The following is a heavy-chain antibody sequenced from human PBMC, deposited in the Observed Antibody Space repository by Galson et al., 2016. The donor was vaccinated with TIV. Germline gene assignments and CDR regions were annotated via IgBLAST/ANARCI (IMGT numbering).Heavy chain of an antibody. Sequence: SVKVSCKASGYTFTGYDINWVRQATGQGLEWMGWMNPNSGNTGYAQKFRGRVTMTRNTSVRTAYMELSSLRSEDTAVYFCARRVPPTYYMDVRGTGTTVTVTS. J-gene: IGHJ6*03. CDR3: ARRVPPTYYMDV. V-gene: IGHV1-8*02. CDR2: MNPNSGNT. CDR1: GYTFTGYD.